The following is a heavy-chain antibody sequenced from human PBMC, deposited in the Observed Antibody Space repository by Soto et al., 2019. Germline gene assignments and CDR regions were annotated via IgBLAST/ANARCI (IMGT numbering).Heavy chain of an antibody. CDR2: IDPSDSYT. J-gene: IGHJ4*02. V-gene: IGHV5-10-1*01. D-gene: IGHD3-22*01. CDR3: ARHYITYYYDSSGYYYGY. CDR1: GYSFTSYW. Sequence: GESLKISCKGSGYSFTSYWIGWVRQMPGKGLEWMGRIDPSDSYTNYSPSFQGHVTISADKSISTAYLQWSSLKASDTAMYYCARHYITYYYDSSGYYYGYWGQGNLVTVSS.